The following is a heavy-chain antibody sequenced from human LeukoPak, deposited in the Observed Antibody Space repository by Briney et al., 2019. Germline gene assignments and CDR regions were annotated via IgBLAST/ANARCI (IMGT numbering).Heavy chain of an antibody. CDR1: GFTFSSYG. CDR3: ASSGSYRFDY. J-gene: IGHJ4*02. D-gene: IGHD1-26*01. CDR2: ISYDGSNK. V-gene: IGHV3-30*03. Sequence: GGSLRLSCAASGFTFSSYGMHWVRQAPGKGLEWVAVISYDGSNKYYADSVKGRFTISRDNSKNTLYLQMNSLRAEDTAVYYCASSGSYRFDYWGQGTLVTVSS.